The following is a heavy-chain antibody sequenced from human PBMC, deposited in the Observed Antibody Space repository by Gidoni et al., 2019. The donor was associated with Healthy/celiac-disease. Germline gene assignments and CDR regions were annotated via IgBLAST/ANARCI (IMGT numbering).Heavy chain of an antibody. CDR2: INHSGST. D-gene: IGHD3-16*01. J-gene: IGHJ5*02. Sequence: QVQLQQWGAGLLKPSETLSLTCAVYGGSFSGYYWSWIRQPPGKGLEWIGEINHSGSTNYNPSLKSRVTISVDTSKNQFSLKLSSVTAADTAVYYCAGRKWGSRPMKKANWFDPWGQGTLVTVSS. CDR3: AGRKWGSRPMKKANWFDP. CDR1: GGSFSGYY. V-gene: IGHV4-34*01.